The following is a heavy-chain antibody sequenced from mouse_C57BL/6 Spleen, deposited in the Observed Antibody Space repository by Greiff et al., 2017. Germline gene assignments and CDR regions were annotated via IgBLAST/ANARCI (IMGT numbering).Heavy chain of an antibody. CDR3: ARSRFDGYYFAY. Sequence: QVQLQQPGAELVRPGSSVKLSCKASGYTFTSYWMDWVKQRPGQGLEWIGNIYPSDSETHYNQKFKDKATLTVDKSSSTAYMQLSSLTSEDSAVYYCARSRFDGYYFAYWGQGTLVTVSA. CDR2: IYPSDSET. D-gene: IGHD2-3*01. J-gene: IGHJ3*01. V-gene: IGHV1-61*01. CDR1: GYTFTSYW.